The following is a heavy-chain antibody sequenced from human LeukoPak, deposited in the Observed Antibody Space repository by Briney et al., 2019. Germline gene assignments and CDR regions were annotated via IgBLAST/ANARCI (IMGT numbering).Heavy chain of an antibody. Sequence: PGGPLRLSCAASGFSFSSYAMHWVRQAPGKGLEWVAVISYDGSNKYYADSVKGRFTISRDNSKNTLYLQMNSLRAEDTAVYYCAGDSGAYPLPDNWFDPWGQGTLVTVSS. J-gene: IGHJ5*02. CDR1: GFSFSSYA. D-gene: IGHD2-21*01. V-gene: IGHV3-30-3*01. CDR2: ISYDGSNK. CDR3: AGDSGAYPLPDNWFDP.